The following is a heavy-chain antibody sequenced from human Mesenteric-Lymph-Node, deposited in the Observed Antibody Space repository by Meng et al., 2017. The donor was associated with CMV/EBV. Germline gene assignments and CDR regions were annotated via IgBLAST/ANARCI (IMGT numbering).Heavy chain of an antibody. D-gene: IGHD2-15*01. CDR1: GFTFSTYA. Sequence: SLKISCAASGFTFSTYAMHWVRQAPGKGLEWVAVVSYDGSNKFYADSVKGRFTISRDNSKNTLFLQMNSLRTEDTAVYYCARDGTYCSGGSCYRAYYYGMDVWGQGTTVTVSS. J-gene: IGHJ6*02. V-gene: IGHV3-30*04. CDR2: VSYDGSNK. CDR3: ARDGTYCSGGSCYRAYYYGMDV.